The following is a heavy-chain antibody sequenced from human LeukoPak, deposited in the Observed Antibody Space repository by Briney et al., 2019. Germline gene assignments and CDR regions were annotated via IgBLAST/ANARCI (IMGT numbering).Heavy chain of an antibody. J-gene: IGHJ4*02. Sequence: PSETLSLTCNVSGGSISGYHWSWIRQPPGKGLEWLGYIYYSGSSNYNPSLKSRVTMSADTSKNQFSLKLSSVTAADTAVYYCARGRDGYIDYWGQGTLVTVSS. CDR3: ARGRDGYIDY. V-gene: IGHV4-59*01. CDR2: IYYSGSS. D-gene: IGHD5-24*01. CDR1: GGSISGYH.